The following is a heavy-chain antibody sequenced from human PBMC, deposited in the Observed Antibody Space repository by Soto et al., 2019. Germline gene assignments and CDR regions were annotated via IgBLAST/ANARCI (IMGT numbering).Heavy chain of an antibody. D-gene: IGHD3-22*01. CDR2: IYHDEST. V-gene: IGHV4-4*02. Sequence: QVQLQESGPGLVKPSGTLSLICAVSGGSINNSHWWSWVRQPPGKGLEWIGEIYHDESTNYNPSLKSRAIISIDKSKNRFALKVTSVTAADTAVYYCARNREDGSGYLVRFDYWGLGTLVTVSS. J-gene: IGHJ4*02. CDR1: GGSINNSHW. CDR3: ARNREDGSGYLVRFDY.